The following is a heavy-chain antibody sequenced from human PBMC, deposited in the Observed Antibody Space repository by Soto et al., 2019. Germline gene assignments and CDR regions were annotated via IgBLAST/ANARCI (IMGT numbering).Heavy chain of an antibody. Sequence: PSETLSLTCTVSGGSMSSHSWSWIRQPPGKGLEWIGYIYYSGSTNSNPSLKSRVTISLDTSKSQFSQKLSSVTAADTAVYYCARRLGSSSWYPYYYYGMDVWGQGTTVTVSS. V-gene: IGHV4-59*11. CDR3: ARRLGSSSWYPYYYYGMDV. J-gene: IGHJ6*02. D-gene: IGHD6-13*01. CDR1: GGSMSSHS. CDR2: IYYSGST.